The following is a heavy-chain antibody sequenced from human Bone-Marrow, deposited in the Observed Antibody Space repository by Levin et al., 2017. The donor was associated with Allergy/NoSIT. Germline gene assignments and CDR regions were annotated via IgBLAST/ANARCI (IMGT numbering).Heavy chain of an antibody. Sequence: GGSLRLSCAASGFTFSNAWMSWVRQAPGKGLEWVGRIKSKTDGGTTDYAAPVKGRFTISRDDSKNTLYLQMNSLKTEDTAVYYCTTEKGYCSSTSCYPQHNWFDPWGQGTLVTVSS. CDR1: GFTFSNAW. J-gene: IGHJ5*02. CDR3: TTEKGYCSSTSCYPQHNWFDP. CDR2: IKSKTDGGTT. V-gene: IGHV3-15*01. D-gene: IGHD2-2*01.